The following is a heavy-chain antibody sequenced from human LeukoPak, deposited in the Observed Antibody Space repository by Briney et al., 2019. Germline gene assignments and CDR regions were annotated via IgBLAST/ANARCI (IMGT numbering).Heavy chain of an antibody. J-gene: IGHJ4*02. CDR1: GFTFSSYE. D-gene: IGHD6-6*01. Sequence: GGSLRLSYAASGFTFSSYEMNWVRQAPGKGLEWVSYISSSGSTIYYADSVKGRFTISRDNAKNSLYLQMNSLRADDTAVYYCVRDQGGSSSHWGQGTLVTVSS. V-gene: IGHV3-48*03. CDR3: VRDQGGSSSH. CDR2: ISSSGSTI.